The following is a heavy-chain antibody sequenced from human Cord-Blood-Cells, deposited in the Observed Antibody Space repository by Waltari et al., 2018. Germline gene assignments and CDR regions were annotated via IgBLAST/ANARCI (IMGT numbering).Heavy chain of an antibody. V-gene: IGHV4-38-2*01. CDR3: ARVPDWEAFDI. CDR2: IYHSGST. Sequence: QVQLQESGPGLVKPSETLSLTCAVSGYSISSGYYWGWIRQPPGKGLEWIGCIYHSGSTHYNPSVKSRVTISVDTSKNQFSLKLSSVTAADTAVYYCARVPDWEAFDIWGQGTMVTVSS. D-gene: IGHD1-26*01. CDR1: GYSISSGYY. J-gene: IGHJ3*02.